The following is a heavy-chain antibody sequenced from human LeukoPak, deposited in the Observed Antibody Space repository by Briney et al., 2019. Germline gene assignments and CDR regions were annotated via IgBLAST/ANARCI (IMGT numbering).Heavy chain of an antibody. Sequence: SETLSLTCAAYGGPSSGYYCSWIRQPPGKGPEWIGEIHPFGTTYYNPSLKSRVTISVDTSSNQFSLRLSSVTAADTAFYYCARGGDAHKGGVDWGQGTLVTVSS. CDR1: GGPSSGYY. V-gene: IGHV4-34*01. CDR2: IHPFGTT. J-gene: IGHJ4*02. D-gene: IGHD2-15*01. CDR3: ARGGDAHKGGVD.